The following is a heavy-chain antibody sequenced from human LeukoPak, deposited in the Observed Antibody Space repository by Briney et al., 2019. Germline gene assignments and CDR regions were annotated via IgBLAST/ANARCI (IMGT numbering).Heavy chain of an antibody. V-gene: IGHV4-38-2*02. CDR1: AYPISSAYF. J-gene: IGHJ4*02. CDR3: ALWGYFDSSGRHF. Sequence: PSETLSLTCIVSAYPISSAYFWDCIRQPPGKGLEWIGRIYTSGSTNYNPSLKSRVTISVDTSKNQFSLNLNSATAADTAVYYCALWGYFDSSGRHFWGQGTLVTVSS. CDR2: IYTSGST. D-gene: IGHD3-22*01.